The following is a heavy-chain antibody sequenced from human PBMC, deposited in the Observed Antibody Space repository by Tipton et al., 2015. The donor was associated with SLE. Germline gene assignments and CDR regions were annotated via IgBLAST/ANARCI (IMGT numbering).Heavy chain of an antibody. CDR3: ARTTDWYFDL. J-gene: IGHJ2*01. V-gene: IGHV3-23*03. Sequence: LSLTCAVYGGSISDYYWSWVRQAPGKGLEWVSLAYTGQTTKHADSVVGRFTISRDNSKNTVFLQMNSLRDEDTAVYYCARTTDWYFDLWGRGTLVIVSS. D-gene: IGHD4-11*01. CDR2: AYTGQTT. CDR1: GGSISDYY.